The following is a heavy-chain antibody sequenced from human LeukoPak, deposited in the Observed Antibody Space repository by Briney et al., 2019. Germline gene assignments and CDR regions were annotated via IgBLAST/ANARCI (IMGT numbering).Heavy chain of an antibody. Sequence: GGSLRLSCAASGFTFSSYWMNWARQAPGKGLKWVASINHNGNVNYFVDSVKGRFTISRDNAKNSLYLQMSNLRAEDTAVYFCARGGGLDVWGQGATATVSS. J-gene: IGHJ6*02. CDR2: INHNGNVN. CDR1: GFTFSSYW. D-gene: IGHD3-16*01. CDR3: ARGGGLDV. V-gene: IGHV3-7*03.